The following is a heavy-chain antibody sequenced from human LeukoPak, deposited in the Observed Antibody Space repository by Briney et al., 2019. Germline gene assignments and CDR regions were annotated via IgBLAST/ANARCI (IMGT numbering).Heavy chain of an antibody. Sequence: SETLSLTCAVYGGSFSGHYWSWIRQPPGKGLEWIGEINHSGSTNYNPSLKSRVTISVDTSKNQFSLKLSSVIAADTAVYYCARGWVAVDYWGQGTLVTVSS. CDR1: GGSFSGHY. CDR3: ARGWVAVDY. CDR2: INHSGST. D-gene: IGHD6-19*01. J-gene: IGHJ4*02. V-gene: IGHV4-34*01.